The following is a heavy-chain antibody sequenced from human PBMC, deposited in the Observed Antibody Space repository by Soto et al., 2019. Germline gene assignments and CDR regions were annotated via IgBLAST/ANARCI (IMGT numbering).Heavy chain of an antibody. D-gene: IGHD2-15*01. CDR2: INPSGGST. CDR3: ARARHSSKDLLVIEIFDY. Sequence: ASVKVSCKASGYTFTGYYMHWVRQAPGQGLEWMGIINPSGGSTSYAQKFQGRVTMTRDTSTSTVYMELSSLRSEDTAVYYCARARHSSKDLLVIEIFDYWGQGTLVTVSS. V-gene: IGHV1-46*03. J-gene: IGHJ4*02. CDR1: GYTFTGYY.